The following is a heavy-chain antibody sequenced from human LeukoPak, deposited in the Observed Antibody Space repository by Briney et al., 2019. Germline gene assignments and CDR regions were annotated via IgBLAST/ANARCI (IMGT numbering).Heavy chain of an antibody. D-gene: IGHD3-9*01. V-gene: IGHV1-18*01. J-gene: IGHJ4*02. CDR2: ISAYNGNT. Sequence: ASVKVSCKASGYTFTSYGISWVRQAPGQGLEWMGWISAYNGNTNYAQKLQGRVTMTTDTSTSTAYRELRSLRSDDTAVYYCAREANVLRYFATYNHFDYWGQGTLVTVSS. CDR1: GYTFTSYG. CDR3: AREANVLRYFATYNHFDY.